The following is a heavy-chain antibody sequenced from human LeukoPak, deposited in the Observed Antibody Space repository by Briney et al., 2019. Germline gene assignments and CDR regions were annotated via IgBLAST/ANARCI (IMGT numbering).Heavy chain of an antibody. CDR3: ARAYSSGWYVPERYNWFDP. Sequence: SETLSLTCTVSGGSISSSSYYWGWIRQPPGKGLEWLGSIYYSGSTYYNPSLKSRVTISVDTSKNQFSLKLTSVTAADTAVYYCARAYSSGWYVPERYNWFDPWGQGTLVTVSS. V-gene: IGHV4-39*01. CDR1: GGSISSSSYY. J-gene: IGHJ5*02. D-gene: IGHD6-19*01. CDR2: IYYSGST.